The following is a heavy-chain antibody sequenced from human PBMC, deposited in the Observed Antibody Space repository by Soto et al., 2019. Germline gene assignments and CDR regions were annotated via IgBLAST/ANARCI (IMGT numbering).Heavy chain of an antibody. CDR2: IYPGDSDT. CDR1: GYSFTSYW. J-gene: IGHJ6*03. D-gene: IGHD2-15*01. Sequence: GESLKISCKGSGYSFTSYWIGWVRQMPGKGLEWMGIIYPGDSDTRYSPSFQGQVTISADKSISTAYLQWSSLKASDTAMYYCARTPSQYYYYMDVWGKGTTVTVSS. CDR3: ARTPSQYYYYMDV. V-gene: IGHV5-51*01.